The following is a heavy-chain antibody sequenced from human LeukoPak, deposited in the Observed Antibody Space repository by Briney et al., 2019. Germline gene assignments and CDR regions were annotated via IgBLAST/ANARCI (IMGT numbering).Heavy chain of an antibody. CDR3: ARDRNDFRSGYKIGTSWNYYYYMDV. D-gene: IGHD3-3*01. CDR1: GFTFSDYY. V-gene: IGHV3-11*04. CDR2: ISSSGSTI. Sequence: PGGSLTLSCAASGFTFSDYYMSWIRQAPGKGLEWVSYISSSGSTIYYADSVKGRFTISRDNAKNSLYLQMNSLRAEDTAVYYCARDRNDFRSGYKIGTSWNYYYYMDVWGKGTPVTVSS. J-gene: IGHJ6*03.